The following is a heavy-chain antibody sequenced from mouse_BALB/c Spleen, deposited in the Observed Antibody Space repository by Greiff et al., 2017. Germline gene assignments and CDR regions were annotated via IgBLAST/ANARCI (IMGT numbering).Heavy chain of an antibody. CDR1: GFTFSSFG. D-gene: IGHD2-14*01. CDR3: AREEGYHWYFDV. CDR2: ISSGSSTI. J-gene: IGHJ1*01. V-gene: IGHV5-17*02. Sequence: EVKVEESGGGLVQPGGSRKLSCAASGFTFSSFGMHWVRQAPEKGLEWVAYISSGSSTIYYADTVKGRFTISRDNPKNTLFLQMTSLRSEDTAMYYCAREEGYHWYFDVWGAGTTVTVSS.